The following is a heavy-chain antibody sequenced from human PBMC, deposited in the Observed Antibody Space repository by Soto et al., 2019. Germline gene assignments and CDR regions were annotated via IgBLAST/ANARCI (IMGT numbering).Heavy chain of an antibody. D-gene: IGHD3-16*01. V-gene: IGHV3-7*01. CDR1: GFTFRSFW. CDR3: ASVFVVSSAGLPESPYDAFDT. J-gene: IGHJ3*02. CDR2: IKEDGSET. Sequence: AQLVESGGGLVQPGGSLRLSCAASGFTFRSFWMSWVRQAPGKGLEWVASIKEDGSETQSLDSVKGRFAISRDNARNAVYLQMSSLRVEDTAVYYCASVFVVSSAGLPESPYDAFDTWSQGTPVTVSS.